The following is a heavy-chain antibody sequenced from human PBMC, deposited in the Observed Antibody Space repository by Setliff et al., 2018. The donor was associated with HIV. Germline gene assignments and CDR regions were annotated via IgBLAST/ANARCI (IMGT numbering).Heavy chain of an antibody. Sequence: SLRLSCAASGFTFSSYWMHWVRQAPGKGLEWVAFIPYDGSYKYYAGSVKGRFTISRDNSRTTMYLQMNSLRAEDTAVYYCARDTCDTPSCYAGPRFVYWGQGNLVTVSS. V-gene: IGHV3-30*03. D-gene: IGHD2-2*01. CDR2: IPYDGSYK. CDR1: GFTFSSYW. CDR3: ARDTCDTPSCYAGPRFVY. J-gene: IGHJ4*02.